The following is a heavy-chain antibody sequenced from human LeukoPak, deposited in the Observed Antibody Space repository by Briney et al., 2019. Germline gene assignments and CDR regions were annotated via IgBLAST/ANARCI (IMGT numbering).Heavy chain of an antibody. CDR2: ICGSSGST. V-gene: IGHV3-23*01. CDR1: GFTFSSYA. Sequence: QPGGSLRLSCAASGFTFSSYAMSWVRQAPGKGLEWGSAICGSSGSTYYAHSVKGRFTISRDNSKNTLYLQMNSLRAEDTAVYYCAKDLEPYGVSTRPRRTDAFDIWGQGTMVTVSS. J-gene: IGHJ3*02. D-gene: IGHD4-17*01. CDR3: AKDLEPYGVSTRPRRTDAFDI.